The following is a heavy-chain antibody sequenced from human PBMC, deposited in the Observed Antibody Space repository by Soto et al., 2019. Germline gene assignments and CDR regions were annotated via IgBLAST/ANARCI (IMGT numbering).Heavy chain of an antibody. V-gene: IGHV1-18*04. J-gene: IGHJ6*02. D-gene: IGHD2-8*01. CDR2: ISAYNGNT. CDR1: GYTFTSYG. CDR3: ARDPTKPENYYYYGMDV. Sequence: ASVKVSCKASGYTFTSYGISWVRQAPGQGLEWMGWISAYNGNTNYAQKLQGRVTMTTDTSTSTAYMELRSLRSDDTAVYYCARDPTKPENYYYYGMDVWGQGTTVTVSS.